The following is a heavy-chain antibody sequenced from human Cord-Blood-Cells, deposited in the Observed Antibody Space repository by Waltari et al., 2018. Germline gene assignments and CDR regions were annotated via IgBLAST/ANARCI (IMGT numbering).Heavy chain of an antibody. D-gene: IGHD3-16*01. CDR1: GLTLSSHS. V-gene: IGHV3-30*01. CDR2: ISYDGSNK. J-gene: IGHJ2*01. Sequence: QLQLVESGGGVVQTGRSPGLSYAASGLTLSSHSMSWVRQAPGKGLEGVAVISYDGSNKYYADSVKGRFTISRDNSKNPLYLQLDSLRAEDTAVYYCAGEGLGEDWYFDLWGRGTLVTVSS. CDR3: AGEGLGEDWYFDL.